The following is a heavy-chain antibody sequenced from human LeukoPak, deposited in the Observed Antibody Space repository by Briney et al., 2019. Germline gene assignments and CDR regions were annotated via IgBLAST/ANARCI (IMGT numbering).Heavy chain of an antibody. Sequence: GASVKVSCKASGGTFSSYAISWVRQAPGQGLEWMGGIIPIFGTTDYAQKFQGRVTITTDESTSTAYMELSRLRSEDTAVYYCARGYYYDSSASTFDYWGQGTLVTVSS. V-gene: IGHV1-69*05. D-gene: IGHD3-22*01. CDR3: ARGYYYDSSASTFDY. J-gene: IGHJ4*02. CDR2: IIPIFGTT. CDR1: GGTFSSYA.